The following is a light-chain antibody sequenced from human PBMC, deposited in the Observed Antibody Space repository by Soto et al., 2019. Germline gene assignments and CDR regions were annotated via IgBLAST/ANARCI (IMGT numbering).Light chain of an antibody. J-gene: IGKJ1*01. V-gene: IGKV1-6*01. CDR3: LQDYNYPRT. CDR1: QGIRND. Sequence: AIQMAQSPSSLSAAVGDRVTITCRASQGIRNDLGWYQQKPGKAPKLLIYAASSLQSGVPSRFSGSGSGTDFTLTISSLQPEDFATYYCLQDYNYPRTFGQGTKVDIK. CDR2: AAS.